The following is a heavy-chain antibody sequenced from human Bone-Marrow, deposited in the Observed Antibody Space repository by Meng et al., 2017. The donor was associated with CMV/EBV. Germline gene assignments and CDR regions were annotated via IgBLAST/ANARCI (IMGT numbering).Heavy chain of an antibody. V-gene: IGHV1-8*01. CDR1: GYTFTSYD. D-gene: IGHD6-19*01. CDR3: AREWVSSRIEGMDV. J-gene: IGHJ6*02. Sequence: ASVKVSCKASGYTFTSYDINWVRQATGQGLEWMGWMNPNSGNTGYAQKFQGRVTMTRNTSISTAYMELSSLRSEDTAVYYCAREWVSSRIEGMDVWGQGTTVTVSS. CDR2: MNPNSGNT.